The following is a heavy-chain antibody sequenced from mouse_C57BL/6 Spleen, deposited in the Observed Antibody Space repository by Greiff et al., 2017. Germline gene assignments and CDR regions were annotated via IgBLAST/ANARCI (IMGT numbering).Heavy chain of an antibody. CDR2: ISSGGSYT. CDR1: GFTFSSYG. D-gene: IGHD1-1*01. Sequence: DVKLVESGGDLVKPGGSLKLSCAASGFTFSSYGMSWVRQTPDKRLEWVATISSGGSYTYYPDSVKGRFTISRDNAKNTLYLQMSSQKSGDTAMYYCARHEDYGNYFDDWGQGTTLTVSS. V-gene: IGHV5-6*02. J-gene: IGHJ2*01. CDR3: ARHEDYGNYFDD.